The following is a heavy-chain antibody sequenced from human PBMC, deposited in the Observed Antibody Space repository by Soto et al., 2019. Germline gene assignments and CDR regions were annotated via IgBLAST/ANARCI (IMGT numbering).Heavy chain of an antibody. J-gene: IGHJ4*02. CDR1: GFTFSSYA. Sequence: GGSLRLSCAASGFTFSSYAMSWVRQAPGKGLEWVSAISGSGGSTYYADSVKGRFTISRDNSKNTLYLQMNSLRAEDTAVYYCAKKPGSYGPLRGGAYFDYWGQGTLVTVSS. CDR3: AKKPGSYGPLRGGAYFDY. V-gene: IGHV3-23*01. CDR2: ISGSGGST. D-gene: IGHD1-26*01.